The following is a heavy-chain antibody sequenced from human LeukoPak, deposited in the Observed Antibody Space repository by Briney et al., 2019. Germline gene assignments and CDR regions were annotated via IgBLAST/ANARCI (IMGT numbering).Heavy chain of an antibody. V-gene: IGHV3-23*01. D-gene: IGHD3-22*01. J-gene: IGHJ4*02. CDR2: ISGSGGST. Sequence: GGSLRLSCAASGFTFSSYAMSWVRQAPGKGLEWVSAISGSGGSTYYADSVKGRLTISRDNSKNTLYLQMNSLRAEDTAVYYCAKEPTYYYDSSGFDYWGQGTLVTVSS. CDR3: AKEPTYYYDSSGFDY. CDR1: GFTFSSYA.